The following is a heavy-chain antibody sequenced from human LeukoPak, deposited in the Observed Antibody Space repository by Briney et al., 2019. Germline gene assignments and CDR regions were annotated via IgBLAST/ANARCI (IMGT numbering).Heavy chain of an antibody. CDR3: ARELYEWVAYYFDY. D-gene: IGHD1-26*01. J-gene: IGHJ4*02. CDR2: IYTSGST. CDR1: GGSISSYY. V-gene: IGHV4-4*07. Sequence: PSETLSLTCTVSGGSISSYYWSWIRQPAGKGLEWIGRIYTSGSTNYNPSLKSRVTMSVDTSKNQFSLKLSSVTAADTAVYYCARELYEWVAYYFDYWGQGTLVTVSS.